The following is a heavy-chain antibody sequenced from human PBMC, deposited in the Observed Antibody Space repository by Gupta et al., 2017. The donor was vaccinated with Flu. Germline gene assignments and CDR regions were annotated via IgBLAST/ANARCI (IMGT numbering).Heavy chain of an antibody. CDR2: IINILGIA. V-gene: IGHV1-69*08. CDR3: AREVNDDGHQGYFKH. J-gene: IGHJ1*01. D-gene: IGHD4-17*01. Sequence: QVQLVQSGAEVTKPGSSVKVSCKASGGTFSSYTISGVRQAPGQGLEGRGRIINILGIAKYEQKGQGRVTITADKSTSTAYMELRRRRSEETAVYDWAREVNDDGHQGYFKHGGQGTMVTVSS. CDR1: GGTFSSYT.